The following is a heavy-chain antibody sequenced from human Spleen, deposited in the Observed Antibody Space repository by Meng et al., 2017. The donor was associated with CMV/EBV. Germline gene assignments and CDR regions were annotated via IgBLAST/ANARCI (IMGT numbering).Heavy chain of an antibody. CDR2: IYNSGST. D-gene: IGHD2-21*01. CDR3: AREGRSHQVGVSVY. Sequence: QGQLKGTGPGLVKPSQTLSLTCTVSGGSISSGDYYWSWIRQSPGKGLEWIGYIYNSGSTYYNPSLKSRVTISVDTSKNQFSLKLRFVTAADTAVYYCAREGRSHQVGVSVYWGQGNLVTVSS. J-gene: IGHJ4*02. CDR1: GGSISSGDYY. V-gene: IGHV4-30-4*01.